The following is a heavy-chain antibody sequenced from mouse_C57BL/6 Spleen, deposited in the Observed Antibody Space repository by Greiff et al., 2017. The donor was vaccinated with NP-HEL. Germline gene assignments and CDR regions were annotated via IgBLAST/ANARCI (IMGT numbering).Heavy chain of an antibody. Sequence: QVQLQQSGAELARPGASVKLSCTASGYTFTSYTMHWVNQRPGQGLEWIGYINPSSGYTKYNQKFKDKATLTADKSSSTAYMQLSSLTSEDSAVYYCARPGTDYAMDYWGQGTSVTVSS. CDR2: INPSSGYT. CDR1: GYTFTSYT. D-gene: IGHD4-1*01. CDR3: ARPGTDYAMDY. V-gene: IGHV1-4*01. J-gene: IGHJ4*01.